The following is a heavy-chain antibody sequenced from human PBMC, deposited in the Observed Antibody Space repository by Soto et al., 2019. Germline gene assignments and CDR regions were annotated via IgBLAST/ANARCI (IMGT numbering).Heavy chain of an antibody. J-gene: IGHJ6*03. D-gene: IGHD4-17*01. CDR1: GFTFDDYA. Sequence: GGSLRLSCAASGFTFDDYAMHWVRQAPGKGLEWVSGISWNSGSIGYADSVKGRFTISRNNAKNALYLQMNSLRAEDTALYYCAKAEREDRGYGDYNYLGGGYYYYYMDVWGKGTTVTVSS. CDR3: AKAEREDRGYGDYNYLGGGYYYYYMDV. V-gene: IGHV3-9*01. CDR2: ISWNSGSI.